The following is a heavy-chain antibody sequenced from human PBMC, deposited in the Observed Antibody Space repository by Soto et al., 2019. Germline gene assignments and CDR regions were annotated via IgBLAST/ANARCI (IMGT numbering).Heavy chain of an antibody. CDR2: MNPNSGNT. J-gene: IGHJ3*02. Sequence: ASVKVSCKASGYTFTSYDINWVRQATGQGLEWMGWMNPNSGNTGYAQKFQGRVTMTRDTSTSTVYMELSSLRSEDTAVYYCARDRASSSRSLLSDAFDIWGQGTMVTVSS. CDR1: GYTFTSYD. CDR3: ARDRASSSRSLLSDAFDI. V-gene: IGHV1-8*01. D-gene: IGHD6-13*01.